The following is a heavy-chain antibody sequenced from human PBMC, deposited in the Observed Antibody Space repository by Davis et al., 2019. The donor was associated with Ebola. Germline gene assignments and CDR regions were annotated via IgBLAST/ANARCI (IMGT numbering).Heavy chain of an antibody. CDR2: VYYSGTT. CDR3: ARGPGMVRGVRPYYYGMDV. J-gene: IGHJ6*02. CDR1: GGSINSGTYY. D-gene: IGHD3-10*01. Sequence: MPGGSLRLSCSVSGGSINSGTYYWGWVRQPPGKGLEWVGTVYYSGTTYYNPSLKSRLAISVDTSKNQFSLKLSSVTAADTAVYYCARGPGMVRGVRPYYYGMDVWGQGTTVTVSS. V-gene: IGHV4-39*01.